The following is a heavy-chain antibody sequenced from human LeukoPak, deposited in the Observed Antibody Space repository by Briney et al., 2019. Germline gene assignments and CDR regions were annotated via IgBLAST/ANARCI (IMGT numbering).Heavy chain of an antibody. Sequence: GGSLRLSCAASGFTFSNYAMHWVRQAPGKALEWVAVISYTGRNEYYADSVKGRFTISRDNSKNTLYLQMNSLRAEDTAVYSCARDLRLPYFSSTSCPGVDYWGQGTLVTVSS. J-gene: IGHJ4*02. CDR3: ARDLRLPYFSSTSCPGVDY. CDR1: GFTFSNYA. D-gene: IGHD2-2*01. CDR2: ISYTGRNE. V-gene: IGHV3-30*04.